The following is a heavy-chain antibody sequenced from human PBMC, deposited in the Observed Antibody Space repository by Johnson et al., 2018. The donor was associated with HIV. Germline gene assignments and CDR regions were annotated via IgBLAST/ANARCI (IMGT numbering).Heavy chain of an antibody. CDR2: ISSSGSTI. Sequence: QVQLVESGGGLAKPAWSPRLSCAASQFTFSSYYVRCVRQAPGKGLAWVSYISSSGSTIYYADSVKGRFPIARDNAKNSLYLQMNSLRAEDTAVYYCARDGIGYSYDLLVRAFDIWGQGTMVIVSS. V-gene: IGHV3-11*04. CDR1: QFTFSSYY. J-gene: IGHJ3*02. CDR3: ARDGIGYSYDLLVRAFDI. D-gene: IGHD5-18*01.